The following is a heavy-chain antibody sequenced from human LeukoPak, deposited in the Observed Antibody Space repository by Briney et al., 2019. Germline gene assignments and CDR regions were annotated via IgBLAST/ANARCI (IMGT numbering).Heavy chain of an antibody. CDR3: TRQSGTVTPIDY. CDR1: SGSLSGYS. V-gene: IGHV4-34*01. Sequence: SETLSLTCAVSSGSLSGYSWGWVRQHPGKGLEWVGEISHSGITNYNASLKSRVTISLKKSEIQFSLMLSSVTAADTAVYYCTRQSGTVTPIDYWSQGTLVTVSS. J-gene: IGHJ4*02. D-gene: IGHD4-17*01. CDR2: ISHSGIT.